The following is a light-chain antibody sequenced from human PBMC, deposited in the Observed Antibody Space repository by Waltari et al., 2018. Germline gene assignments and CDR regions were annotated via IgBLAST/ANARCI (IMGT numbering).Light chain of an antibody. CDR3: AAWDDSLSAVV. V-gene: IGLV1-47*01. J-gene: IGLJ7*01. Sequence: RSDQRASGVPDRFSGSTSGSSASLAISGLRSEDESIYYCAAWDDSLSAVVFGGGTQVTVL. CDR2: RSD.